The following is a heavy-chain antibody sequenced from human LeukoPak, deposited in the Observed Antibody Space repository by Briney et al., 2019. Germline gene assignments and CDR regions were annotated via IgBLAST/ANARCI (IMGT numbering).Heavy chain of an antibody. Sequence: GGSLRLSCAASGFTFSSYGMHWVRQAPGKGLEWVAVISYDGSNKYYADSVKGRFTISRDNSKNTLYLQMNSLRAEDTAVYYCARDLGWLQSESDYWGQGTLVTVSS. CDR2: ISYDGSNK. D-gene: IGHD5-24*01. CDR1: GFTFSSYG. V-gene: IGHV3-30*03. CDR3: ARDLGWLQSESDY. J-gene: IGHJ4*02.